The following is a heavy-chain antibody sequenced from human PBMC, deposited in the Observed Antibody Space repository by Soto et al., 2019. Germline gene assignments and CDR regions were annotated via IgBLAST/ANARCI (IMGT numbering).Heavy chain of an antibody. CDR3: ARGRKGIAARPYYYYGMDV. CDR2: IIPIFGTA. CDR1: GGTFSSYA. V-gene: IGHV1-69*06. D-gene: IGHD6-6*01. Sequence: SVKVSCKASGGTFSSYAISWVRQAPGQGLEWVGGIIPIFGTANYAQKFQGRVTITADKSTSTAYMELSSLRSEDTAVYYCARGRKGIAARPYYYYGMDVWGQGTTVTVSS. J-gene: IGHJ6*02.